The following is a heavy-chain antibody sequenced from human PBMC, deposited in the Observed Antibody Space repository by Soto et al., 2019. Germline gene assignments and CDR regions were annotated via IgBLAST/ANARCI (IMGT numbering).Heavy chain of an antibody. Sequence: GGSLRLSCAAFGFTFSSYGMHWVRQAPGKGLEWVAVISYDGSNKYYADSVKGRFTISRDNSKNTLYLQMNSLRAEDTAVYYCAKDDRPQYDSSGYYGYFDYWGQGTLVTVSS. CDR1: GFTFSSYG. J-gene: IGHJ4*02. CDR3: AKDDRPQYDSSGYYGYFDY. D-gene: IGHD3-22*01. CDR2: ISYDGSNK. V-gene: IGHV3-30*18.